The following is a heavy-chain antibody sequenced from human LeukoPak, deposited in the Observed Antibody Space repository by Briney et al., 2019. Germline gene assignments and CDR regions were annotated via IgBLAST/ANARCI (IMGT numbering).Heavy chain of an antibody. CDR1: GYTFSSYA. J-gene: IGHJ5*02. D-gene: IGHD3-3*01. CDR2: ISGSGGST. CDR3: AKDGVYYDFWSGYFERRGNWFDP. Sequence: GGSLRLSCAASGYTFSSYAMSWVRQAPGKGLEWVSAISGSGGSTYYADSVKGRFTISRDNSKSTLYLQMNSLGAEDTAVYYCAKDGVYYDFWSGYFERRGNWFDPWGQGTLVTVSS. V-gene: IGHV3-23*01.